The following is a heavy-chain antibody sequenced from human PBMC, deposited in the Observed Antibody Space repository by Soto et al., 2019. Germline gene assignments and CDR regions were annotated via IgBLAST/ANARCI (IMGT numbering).Heavy chain of an antibody. Sequence: SQTLSLTCTVSGGSISSSSYYWGWIRQPPGKGLEWIGSIYYSGSTYYNPSLKSRVTISVDTSKNQFSLKLSSVTAADTAVYYCARHTRGPPVVVPAATMGAFDYWGQGTLVTVSS. CDR2: IYYSGST. D-gene: IGHD2-2*01. CDR3: ARHTRGPPVVVPAATMGAFDY. V-gene: IGHV4-39*01. J-gene: IGHJ4*02. CDR1: GGSISSSSYY.